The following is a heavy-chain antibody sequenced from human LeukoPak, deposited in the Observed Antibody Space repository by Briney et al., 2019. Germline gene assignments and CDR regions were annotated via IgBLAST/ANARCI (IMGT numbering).Heavy chain of an antibody. CDR1: GFTVSSSY. J-gene: IGHJ4*02. Sequence: AGGSLRLSCAASGFTVSSSYMNWVRQAPGKGLEWVSVIYSGGSTYYADSVKGRFTISRDNPKNTLYLQMNTLRAEDTAVYYCARVGDGSGYWGQGTLVTVSS. D-gene: IGHD2-21*01. CDR2: IYSGGST. V-gene: IGHV3-53*01. CDR3: ARVGDGSGY.